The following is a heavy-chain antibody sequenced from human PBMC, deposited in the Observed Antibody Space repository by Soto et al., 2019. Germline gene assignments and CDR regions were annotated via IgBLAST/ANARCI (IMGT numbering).Heavy chain of an antibody. CDR3: AKWTYLDF. CDR2: IVGSDAKT. CDR1: GFSFAGCA. J-gene: IGHJ4*02. Sequence: PGGSLRLSCTPSGFSFAGCALTWVRQAPGQGLEWVATIVGSDAKTHYADSVKGRFSISRDTSMNTVYLQMNNLRADDTAIYYCAKWTYLDFWGQGTRVTVSS. D-gene: IGHD5-12*01. V-gene: IGHV3-23*01.